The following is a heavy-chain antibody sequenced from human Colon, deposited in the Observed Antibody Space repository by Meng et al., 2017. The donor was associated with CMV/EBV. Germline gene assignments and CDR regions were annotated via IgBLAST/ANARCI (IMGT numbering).Heavy chain of an antibody. Sequence: TSYYMHWVRQAPGQGLEWMGIINPSGGSTSYAQKFQGRVTMTRDTSTSTVYMELSSLRSEDTAVYYCARVPSAIFGVVISPWGAFDIWGQGTMVTVSS. D-gene: IGHD3-3*01. CDR1: TSYY. CDR2: INPSGGST. CDR3: ARVPSAIFGVVISPWGAFDI. J-gene: IGHJ3*02. V-gene: IGHV1-46*01.